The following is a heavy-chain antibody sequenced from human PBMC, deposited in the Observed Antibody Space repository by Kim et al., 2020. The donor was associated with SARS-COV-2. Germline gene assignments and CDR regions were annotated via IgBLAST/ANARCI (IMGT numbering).Heavy chain of an antibody. CDR2: IIPIFGTA. Sequence: SVKVSCKASGGTFSSYAISWVRQAPGQGLEWMGGIIPIFGTANYAQKFQGRVTITADESTSTAYMELSSLRSEDTAVYYCATDYGGNPGGYYYYGMDVWGQGTTVTVSS. D-gene: IGHD4-17*01. CDR3: ATDYGGNPGGYYYYGMDV. J-gene: IGHJ6*02. CDR1: GGTFSSYA. V-gene: IGHV1-69*13.